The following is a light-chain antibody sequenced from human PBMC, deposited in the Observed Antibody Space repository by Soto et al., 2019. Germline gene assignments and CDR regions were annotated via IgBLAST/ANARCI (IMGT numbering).Light chain of an antibody. CDR1: SSDIGSYNY. CDR2: EVS. J-gene: IGLJ1*01. V-gene: IGLV2-14*01. CDR3: SSYTGVVTVEV. Sequence: QSVLTQAASVSGSPGQSITISCTGTSSDIGSYNYVSWFQQYPGKAPKLIISEVSNRPSGVSTRFSGSKSGITASLTISGLQAEDAADYYCSSYTGVVTVEVFGPGTKVTV.